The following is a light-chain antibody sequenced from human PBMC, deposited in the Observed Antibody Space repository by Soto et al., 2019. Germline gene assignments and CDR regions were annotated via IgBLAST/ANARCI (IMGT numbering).Light chain of an antibody. CDR1: QSLLHSSNNKNY. V-gene: IGKV4-1*01. CDR3: QQYYCSPVT. J-gene: IGKJ4*01. Sequence: DIVMTQSPRSLAVSPGERATIKCTSSQSLLHSSNNKNYLVLYQQKPGQPPQLLIYWASTRHSVVPERFSGSGSVTEFNLTITSLQPEAAAVYFCQQYYCSPVTFGGGTKVEI. CDR2: WAS.